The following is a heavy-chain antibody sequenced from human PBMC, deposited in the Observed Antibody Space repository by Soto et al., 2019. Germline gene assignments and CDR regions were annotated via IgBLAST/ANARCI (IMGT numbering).Heavy chain of an antibody. D-gene: IGHD2-15*01. J-gene: IGHJ4*02. V-gene: IGHV4-39*01. Sequence: SETLSLTCTVSGGSISSSSYYWGWIRQPPGKGLEWIGSIYYSGSTYYNLSLKSRVTISVDTSKNQFSLKLSSVTAADTAVYFCVRLPGYCSGDSSRIAYWAQGTLVTVS. CDR3: VRLPGYCSGDSSRIAY. CDR2: IYYSGST. CDR1: GGSISSSSYY.